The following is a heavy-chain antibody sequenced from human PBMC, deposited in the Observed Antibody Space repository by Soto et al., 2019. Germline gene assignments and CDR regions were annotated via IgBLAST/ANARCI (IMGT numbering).Heavy chain of an antibody. CDR1: GFTFSSYG. V-gene: IGHV3-30*18. D-gene: IGHD2-2*01. J-gene: IGHJ6*02. CDR3: AKDGHCSSTSCPLRPDYYYGMDV. CDR2: ISYDGSNK. Sequence: GGSLRLSCAASGFTFSSYGMHWVRQAPGKGLEWVAVISYDGSNKYYADSVKGRFTISRDNTKNTLYLQMNSLRAEDTAVYYCAKDGHCSSTSCPLRPDYYYGMDVWGQGTTVTVSS.